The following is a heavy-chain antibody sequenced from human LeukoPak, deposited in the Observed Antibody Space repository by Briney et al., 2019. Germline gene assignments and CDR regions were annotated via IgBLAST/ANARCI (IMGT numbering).Heavy chain of an antibody. CDR1: GFTFSSYA. V-gene: IGHV3-23*01. D-gene: IGHD3-10*01. CDR3: AKTPYGSGSYYFDY. J-gene: IGHJ4*02. Sequence: GGSLRLSCAASGFTFSSYAMSWVRQALGKGLEWVSAISGSGGSTYYADSVKGRFTISRDNSKNTLYLQMNSLRAEDTAVYYCAKTPYGSGSYYFDYWGQGTLVTVSS. CDR2: ISGSGGST.